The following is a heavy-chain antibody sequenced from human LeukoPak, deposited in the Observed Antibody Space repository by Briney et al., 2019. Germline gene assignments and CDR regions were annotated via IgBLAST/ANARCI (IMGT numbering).Heavy chain of an antibody. D-gene: IGHD3-22*01. Sequence: SETLSLTCTVSGGSISNNYWSWIRQPPGKGLEWIGYIYYSGSTNYNPSLKSRVTISVDTSKNQFSLKLSSVTAADTAVYYCAKLRYDSSGYYYDYWGQGTLVTVSS. CDR3: AKLRYDSSGYYYDY. CDR1: GGSISNNY. J-gene: IGHJ4*02. V-gene: IGHV4-59*08. CDR2: IYYSGST.